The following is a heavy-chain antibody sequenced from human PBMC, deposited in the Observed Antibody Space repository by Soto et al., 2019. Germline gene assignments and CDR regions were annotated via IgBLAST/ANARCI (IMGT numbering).Heavy chain of an antibody. CDR2: IHQSGNA. CDR3: AGDNVVVNPIRCYHYGIDV. D-gene: IGHD2-15*01. CDR1: GGPFSRYY. Sequence: QVQLQQWGAGLLKPSETLSLTCAVHGGPFSRYYWTWIRPPPGKGLEWIGEIHQSGNANYNPSLKSRLTMSVDTSKNQFALKLSSVTAAATATYYCAGDNVVVNPIRCYHYGIDVWGQGTTVTVSS. V-gene: IGHV4-34*01. J-gene: IGHJ6*02.